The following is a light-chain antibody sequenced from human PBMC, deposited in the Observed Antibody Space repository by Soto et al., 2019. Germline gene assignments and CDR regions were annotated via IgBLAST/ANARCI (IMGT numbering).Light chain of an antibody. J-gene: IGKJ1*01. Sequence: EIVLTQSPGTMSLSPGERVTLSCRASQTVTRSYLAWYQQKPGQAPRLLIYGASIRATGILDRFSVSGSGTDFTLTISRLEPEDFAVYYCQQYGSSPRTFGQGTKVAI. CDR1: QTVTRSY. CDR3: QQYGSSPRT. CDR2: GAS. V-gene: IGKV3-20*01.